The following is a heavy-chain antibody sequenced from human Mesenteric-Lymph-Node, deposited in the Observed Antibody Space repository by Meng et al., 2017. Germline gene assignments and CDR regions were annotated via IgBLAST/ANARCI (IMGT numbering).Heavy chain of an antibody. J-gene: IGHJ6*02. CDR2: IYSGGST. CDR1: GFTVSSNY. CDR3: ARGVFSCSGGSCYYYYYGMDV. V-gene: IGHV3-66*02. D-gene: IGHD2-15*01. Sequence: GGSLRLSCAASGFTVSSNYMSWVRQAPGKGLEWVSVIYSGGSTYYADSVKGRFTISRDNSKNTLYLQMNSLRAEDTAVYYCARGVFSCSGGSCYYYYYGMDVWGQGTTVTVSS.